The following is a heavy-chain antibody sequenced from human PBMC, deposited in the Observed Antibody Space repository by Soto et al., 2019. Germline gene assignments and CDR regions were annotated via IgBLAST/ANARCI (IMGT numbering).Heavy chain of an antibody. CDR2: IYYSGST. CDR1: GGSISSSSYY. J-gene: IGHJ4*02. Sequence: SETLSLTCTVSGGSISSSSYYWGWIRQPPGKGLEWIGSIYYSGSTYYNPSLKSRVTISVDTSKNQFSLKLGSVTAADTAVYYCASEGPNLYYGSGSYYFDYWGQGTLVTVSS. V-gene: IGHV4-39*07. CDR3: ASEGPNLYYGSGSYYFDY. D-gene: IGHD3-10*01.